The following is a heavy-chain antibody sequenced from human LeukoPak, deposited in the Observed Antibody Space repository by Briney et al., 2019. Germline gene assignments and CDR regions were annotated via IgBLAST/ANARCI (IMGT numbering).Heavy chain of an antibody. Sequence: SETLSLTCTVSGGSISSYYWSWIRQPPGKGLEWIGYIYYSGSTNYNPSLKSRVTISVDTSKNQFSLKLSSVTAADTAVYYCARDSDIVATDGGWFDPWGQGTLVTVSS. CDR2: IYYSGST. CDR3: ARDSDIVATDGGWFDP. CDR1: GGSISSYY. V-gene: IGHV4-59*01. D-gene: IGHD5-12*01. J-gene: IGHJ5*02.